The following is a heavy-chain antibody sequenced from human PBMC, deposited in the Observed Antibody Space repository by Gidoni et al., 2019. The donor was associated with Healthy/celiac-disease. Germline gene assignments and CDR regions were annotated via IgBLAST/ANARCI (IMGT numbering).Heavy chain of an antibody. D-gene: IGHD3-22*01. CDR1: GYSFTSYW. V-gene: IGHV5-10-1*03. J-gene: IGHJ4*02. Sequence: EVQLVQSGAEVKKPGESLRISCKGSGYSFTSYWISWVRQMPGKGLEWMGRIGPSDSYTNYSPSFQGHVTISADKSISTAYLQWSSLKASDTAMYYCARQGGYYYDSSGYYPFDYWGQGTLVTVSS. CDR2: IGPSDSYT. CDR3: ARQGGYYYDSSGYYPFDY.